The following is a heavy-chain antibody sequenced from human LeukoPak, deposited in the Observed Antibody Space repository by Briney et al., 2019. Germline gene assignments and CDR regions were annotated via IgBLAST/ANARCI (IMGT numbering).Heavy chain of an antibody. D-gene: IGHD1-26*01. J-gene: IGHJ4*02. CDR1: GFTFSSNA. CDR3: AKEGRIVGSTTYYFDY. Sequence: GGSLRLSCAASGFTFSSNAMGWVRQAPGKGLEWVSAISGSGYSTYYGDSVKGRFTISRDNSKNTLNLQMNSLRAEDTAVYYCAKEGRIVGSTTYYFDYWGQGTLVTVSS. CDR2: ISGSGYST. V-gene: IGHV3-23*01.